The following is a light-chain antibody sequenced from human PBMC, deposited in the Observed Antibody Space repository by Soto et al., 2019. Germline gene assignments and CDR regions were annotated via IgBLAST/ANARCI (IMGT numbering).Light chain of an antibody. Sequence: DIQLTQSPSTLSASVGDRVTIACRASQSIDTWLAWYQQKPGNAPKLLIYKAYNLESGVPSRFSGSGSGTEFSLTIRGLQPDDFASYYCQQYNNYPRTFGQGTKV. CDR2: KAY. CDR3: QQYNNYPRT. CDR1: QSIDTW. V-gene: IGKV1-5*03. J-gene: IGKJ1*01.